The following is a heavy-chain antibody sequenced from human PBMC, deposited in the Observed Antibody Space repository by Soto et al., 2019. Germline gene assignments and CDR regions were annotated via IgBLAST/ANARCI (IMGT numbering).Heavy chain of an antibody. Sequence: ASVKVSCKASGYTFTSYDINWVRQATGQGLEWMGWMNPNSGNTGYAQKFQGRVTMTRNTSISTAYMELSSLRSEDTAVYYCARTPYYYDSSGYYYFDYWGQGTLVTVSS. CDR1: GYTFTSYD. CDR3: ARTPYYYDSSGYYYFDY. J-gene: IGHJ4*02. D-gene: IGHD3-22*01. V-gene: IGHV1-8*01. CDR2: MNPNSGNT.